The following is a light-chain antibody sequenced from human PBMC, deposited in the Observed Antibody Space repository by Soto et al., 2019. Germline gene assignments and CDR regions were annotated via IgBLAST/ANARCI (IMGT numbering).Light chain of an antibody. CDR3: QQYNSYFYT. J-gene: IGKJ2*01. V-gene: IGKV1-5*01. CDR2: VAS. Sequence: DSQITQSPSSLSASVGDRVTITCRASQSISHYLNWYQQIPGKAPKFLIYVASSLQSGVPSRFSGSGSGTEFTLTISSLQPDDFATYYCQQYNSYFYTFGQGTKVDIK. CDR1: QSISHY.